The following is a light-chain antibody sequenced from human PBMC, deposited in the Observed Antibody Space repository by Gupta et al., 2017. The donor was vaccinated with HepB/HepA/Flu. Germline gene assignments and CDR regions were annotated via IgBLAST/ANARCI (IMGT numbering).Light chain of an antibody. Sequence: SALPQPRSVSGSPVQSVTISCTGISSDVGGYNYIYWYQQHPGKGPRLMIYDGSKRPSGVPDRLTGSKSGNTASLTISGLQAEDEADYYCCSYTANSVVFGGGTKLTVL. J-gene: IGLJ2*01. CDR1: SSDVGGYNY. V-gene: IGLV2-11*01. CDR2: DGS. CDR3: CSYTANSVV.